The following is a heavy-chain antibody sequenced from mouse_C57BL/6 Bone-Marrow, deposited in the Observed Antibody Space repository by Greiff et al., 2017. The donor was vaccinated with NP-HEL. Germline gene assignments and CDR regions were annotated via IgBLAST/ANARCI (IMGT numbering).Heavy chain of an antibody. CDR2: ISYDGSN. D-gene: IGHD1-1*01. CDR1: GYSITSGYY. CDR3: ARSPSTTPGAMDY. V-gene: IGHV3-6*01. Sequence: EVKLMESGPGLVKPSQSLSLTCSVTGYSITSGYYWNWIRQFPGNKLEWMGYISYDGSNNYNPSLKNRISITRDTSKNQFFLKLNSVTTEDTATYYCARSPSTTPGAMDYWGQGTSVTVSS. J-gene: IGHJ4*01.